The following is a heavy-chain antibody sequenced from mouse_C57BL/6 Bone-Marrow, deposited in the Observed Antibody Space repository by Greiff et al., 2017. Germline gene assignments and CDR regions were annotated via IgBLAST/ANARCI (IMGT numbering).Heavy chain of an antibody. Sequence: VQLQQSGAELARPGASVKLSCKASGYTFTSYGISWVKQRTGQGLEWIGEIYPRSGNTYYNEKFKGKATLTADKSSSTAYMELRSLTSEDSAVYFWARRVTTVVAKTAYWYFDVWGTGTTVTGSS. CDR1: GYTFTSYG. CDR3: ARRVTTVVAKTAYWYFDV. J-gene: IGHJ1*03. D-gene: IGHD1-1*01. V-gene: IGHV1-81*01. CDR2: IYPRSGNT.